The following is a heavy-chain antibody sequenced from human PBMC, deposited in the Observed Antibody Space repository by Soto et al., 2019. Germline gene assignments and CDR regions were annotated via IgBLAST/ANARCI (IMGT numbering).Heavy chain of an antibody. D-gene: IGHD4-17*01. CDR1: GGTFSSYA. V-gene: IGHV1-3*01. Sequence: GASVKVSCKASGGTFSSYAISWVRQAPGQGLEWVGWINAGNGNTKYSQKFQGRVTITRDTSASTAYMELSSLRSEDTAVYYCASTTHDYGDYNYYYGMDVWGQGTTVTV. CDR3: ASTTHDYGDYNYYYGMDV. J-gene: IGHJ6*02. CDR2: INAGNGNT.